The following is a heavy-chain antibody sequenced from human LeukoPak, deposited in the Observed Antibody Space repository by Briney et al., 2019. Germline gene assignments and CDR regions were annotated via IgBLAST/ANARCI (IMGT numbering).Heavy chain of an antibody. CDR3: ARIRDGYNDAYDI. Sequence: ASVTVSCKASGYTFTKSYIHWVRQAPGQRLEWMGLINPGGGNTDYAQNFQGRLTMTSDTSARTVYMELSSLRSDDTAVYYCARIRDGYNDAYDIWGQGTLVTVPS. J-gene: IGHJ3*02. D-gene: IGHD5-24*01. CDR2: INPGGGNT. CDR1: GYTFTKSY. V-gene: IGHV1-46*01.